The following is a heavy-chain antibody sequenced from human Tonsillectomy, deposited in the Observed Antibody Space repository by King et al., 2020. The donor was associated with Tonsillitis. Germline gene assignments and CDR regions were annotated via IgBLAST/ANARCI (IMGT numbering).Heavy chain of an antibody. CDR3: ARDWSIAAAGDAFDI. J-gene: IGHJ3*02. CDR2: IYTSGST. D-gene: IGHD6-13*01. Sequence: QLQESGLGLVKPSETLSLTCTVSGGSISSYYWSWIRQPAGKGLEWIGRIYTSGSTNYNPSLKSRVTMSVDTSKNQFSLKMTSVTAADTAVYYCARDWSIAAAGDAFDIWGQGTMVTVSS. CDR1: GGSISSYY. V-gene: IGHV4-4*07.